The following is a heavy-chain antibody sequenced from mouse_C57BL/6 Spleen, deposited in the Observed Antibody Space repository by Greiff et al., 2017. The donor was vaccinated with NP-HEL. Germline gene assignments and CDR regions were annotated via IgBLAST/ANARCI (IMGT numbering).Heavy chain of an antibody. CDR1: GFTFSDYY. CDR2: INYDGSST. D-gene: IGHD2-2*01. Sequence: EVKLVESEGGLVQPGSSMKLSCTASGFTFSDYYMAWVRQVPEKGLEWVANINYDGSSTYYLDSLKSRFIISRDNAKNILYLQMSSLKSEDTATYYCARSIYYGYDGYAMDYWCQGTSVTVSS. J-gene: IGHJ4*01. CDR3: ARSIYYGYDGYAMDY. V-gene: IGHV5-16*01.